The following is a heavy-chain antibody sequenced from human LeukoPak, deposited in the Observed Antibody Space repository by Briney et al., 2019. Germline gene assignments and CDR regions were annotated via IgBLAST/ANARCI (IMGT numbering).Heavy chain of an antibody. CDR3: ARGFQYYSYGMDV. V-gene: IGHV3-33*01. Sequence: GSLRLSCAASGFTFSTYGIHWVRQAPGKGLEWVAVIWYDGSNKYFADSVKGRFTISRDNSKNTLHLQMNSLRAEDTAVYYCARGFQYYSYGMDVWGQGTTVTVSS. CDR1: GFTFSTYG. CDR2: IWYDGSNK. J-gene: IGHJ6*02.